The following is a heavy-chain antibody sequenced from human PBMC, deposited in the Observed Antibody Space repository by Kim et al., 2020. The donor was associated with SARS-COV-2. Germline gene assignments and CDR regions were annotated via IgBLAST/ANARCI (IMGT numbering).Heavy chain of an antibody. V-gene: IGHV3-30-3*01. Sequence: GGSLRLSCAASGFTFSSYAMHWVRQAPGKGLEWVAVISYDGSNKYYADSVKGRFTISRDNSKNTLYLQMNSLRAEDTAVYYCASAQGGSYSGGFDYWGQGTLVTVSS. D-gene: IGHD1-26*01. CDR1: GFTFSSYA. J-gene: IGHJ4*02. CDR3: ASAQGGSYSGGFDY. CDR2: ISYDGSNK.